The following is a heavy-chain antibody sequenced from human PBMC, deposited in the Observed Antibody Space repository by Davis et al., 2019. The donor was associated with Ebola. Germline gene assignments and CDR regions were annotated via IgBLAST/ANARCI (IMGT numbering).Heavy chain of an antibody. CDR2: IFSNDEK. Sequence: SGPTLVKPTETLTLTCTVSGFSLSNARMGVSWIRQPPGKALEWLAHIFSNDEKSYSTSLKSRLTISKDTSKSQVVLTMTNMDPVDTATYYCARIEPHYGGNTPDVWGQGTTVTVSS. CDR3: ARIEPHYGGNTPDV. CDR1: GFSLSNARMG. V-gene: IGHV2-26*01. D-gene: IGHD4-23*01. J-gene: IGHJ6*02.